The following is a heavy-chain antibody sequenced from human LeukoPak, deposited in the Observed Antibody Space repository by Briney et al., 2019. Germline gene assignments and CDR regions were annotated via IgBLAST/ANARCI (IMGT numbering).Heavy chain of an antibody. D-gene: IGHD7-27*01. CDR1: GYTSTDYY. Sequence: ASVKVSCKASGYTSTDYYIHWVRQAPGQGLQWMGWINPNSGTNYAQKFQGRVTMTRDTSINTAYMELNRLRSDDTAIYYCATGKVSGDDFDYWGQGTLVTVPS. J-gene: IGHJ4*02. CDR2: INPNSGT. V-gene: IGHV1-2*02. CDR3: ATGKVSGDDFDY.